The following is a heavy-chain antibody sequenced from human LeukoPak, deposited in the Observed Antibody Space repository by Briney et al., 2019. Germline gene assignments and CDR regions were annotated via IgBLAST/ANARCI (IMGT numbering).Heavy chain of an antibody. CDR1: GGSFSGYY. CDR3: ATQRRGYGPGYFDY. CDR2: INHSGST. V-gene: IGHV4-34*01. Sequence: SETLSLTCAVYGGSFSGYYWSWIRQPPGKGLEWIGEINHSGSTNYNPSLKSRVTISVDTSKNQFSLKLSSVTAADTAVYYCATQRRGYGPGYFDYWGQGTLVTVSS. D-gene: IGHD3-10*01. J-gene: IGHJ4*02.